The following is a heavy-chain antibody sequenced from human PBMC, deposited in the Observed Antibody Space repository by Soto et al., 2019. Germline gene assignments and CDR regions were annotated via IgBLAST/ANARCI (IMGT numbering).Heavy chain of an antibody. CDR3: ARDKIPGLFDY. CDR2: INHSGST. CDR1: GGSFSGYY. J-gene: IGHJ4*02. Sequence: QVQLQQWGAGLLRPSETLSLTCAVYGGSFSGYYWTWIRQPPGTGLEWIGEINHSGSTTYNPSLKSRVTISVDTSKTQFSLTLTSVTAADTAVYYCARDKIPGLFDYWGQGTLVTVSS. V-gene: IGHV4-34*01. D-gene: IGHD2-21*01.